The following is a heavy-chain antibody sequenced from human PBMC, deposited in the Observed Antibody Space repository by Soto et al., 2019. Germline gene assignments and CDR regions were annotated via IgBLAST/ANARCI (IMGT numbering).Heavy chain of an antibody. CDR1: GFTFSSYA. Sequence: GGSLRLSCAASGFTFSSYAMSWVRQAPGKGLEWVSAISGSGGSTYYADSVKGRFTISRDNSKNTLYLQMNSLRAEDTAVYYCAKHSGYDPGFYGMDVWGQGTTVTVSS. V-gene: IGHV3-23*01. CDR3: AKHSGYDPGFYGMDV. CDR2: ISGSGGST. D-gene: IGHD5-12*01. J-gene: IGHJ6*02.